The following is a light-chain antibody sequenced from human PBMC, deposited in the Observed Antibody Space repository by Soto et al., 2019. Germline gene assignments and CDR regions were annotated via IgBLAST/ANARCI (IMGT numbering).Light chain of an antibody. Sequence: DIQMTQSPSTLSASVGDRVTITCRASQSVRSWLAWYRQKPGKAPKLLIYKASTLESGVPSRFSGSGSETEFTLTISSLQPDDFATYYCQQYNGYLLTFGGGTRVETK. J-gene: IGKJ4*01. CDR1: QSVRSW. CDR3: QQYNGYLLT. V-gene: IGKV1-5*03. CDR2: KAS.